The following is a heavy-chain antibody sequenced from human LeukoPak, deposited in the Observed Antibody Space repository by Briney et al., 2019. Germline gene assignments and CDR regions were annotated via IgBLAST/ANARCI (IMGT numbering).Heavy chain of an antibody. J-gene: IGHJ6*02. CDR3: ARGRTYYYDTSGYYPSIYYGMDV. Sequence: SETLSLICAVSGGSFSGYYWYWIRQPPGKGLVWIGEINHGESTNYNPSLKSRATLSVHTSMTAADTAVYYGARGRTYYYDTSGYYPSIYYGMDVWGQGTTVIVSS. V-gene: IGHV4-34*01. D-gene: IGHD3-22*01. CDR2: INHGEST. CDR1: GGSFSGYY.